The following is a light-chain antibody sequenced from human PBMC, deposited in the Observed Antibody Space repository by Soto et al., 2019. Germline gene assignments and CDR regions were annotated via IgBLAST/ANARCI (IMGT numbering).Light chain of an antibody. CDR3: QQSYNTPPT. CDR2: AAS. V-gene: IGKV1-39*01. CDR1: QSISMY. J-gene: IGKJ5*01. Sequence: DIQMTQSPSSLSAYVGDRVTITCRASQSISMYLNWYQQKPGKAPNLLIFAASSLQSGVPSRFSGSGSGTDFTLTISSLQPEDFATYYCQQSYNTPPTFGQGTRLEIK.